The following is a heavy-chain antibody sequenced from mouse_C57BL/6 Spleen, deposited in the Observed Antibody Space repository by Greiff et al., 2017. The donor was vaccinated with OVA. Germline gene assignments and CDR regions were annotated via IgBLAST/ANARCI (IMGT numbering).Heavy chain of an antibody. Sequence: QVQLQQPGAELVMPGASVKLSCKASGYTFTSYWMHWVKQRPGQGLEWIGEIDPSDSYTNYNQKFKGKSTLTVDKSSSTAYMQLSSLTSEDSAVYYCARGYYGSSLYWGQVTTLTVSS. V-gene: IGHV1-69*01. D-gene: IGHD1-1*01. CDR1: GYTFTSYW. CDR2: IDPSDSYT. J-gene: IGHJ2*01. CDR3: ARGYYGSSLY.